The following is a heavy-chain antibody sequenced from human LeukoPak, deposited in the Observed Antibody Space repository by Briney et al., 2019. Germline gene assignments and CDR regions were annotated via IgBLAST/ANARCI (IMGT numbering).Heavy chain of an antibody. Sequence: ASVKVSCKVSGYTLTELSMHWVRQAPGKGLEWMGGFDPEDGETIYAQKFQGRVTMTEDTSTDTAYMELSSLRSEDTAVYYCATVRRRRPELDYWGQGTLVTVSS. D-gene: IGHD6-25*01. CDR3: ATVRRRRPELDY. CDR2: FDPEDGET. V-gene: IGHV1-24*01. J-gene: IGHJ4*02. CDR1: GYTLTELS.